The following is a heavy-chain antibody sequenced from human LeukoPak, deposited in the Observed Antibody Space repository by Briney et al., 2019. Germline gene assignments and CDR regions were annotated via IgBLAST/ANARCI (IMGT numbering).Heavy chain of an antibody. J-gene: IGHJ3*02. D-gene: IGHD2-21*01. CDR2: IYYSGST. V-gene: IGHV4-59*01. CDR3: ARVKYCGGDCYAFDI. Sequence: PSETLSLTCTVSGGSISGYYWSWIRQPPGKGLEWIGYIYYSGSTNFNPSLKSRVTISVDTSKNQFSLKLYSVTAADTAVYCCARVKYCGGDCYAFDIWGQGTMVTVSS. CDR1: GGSISGYY.